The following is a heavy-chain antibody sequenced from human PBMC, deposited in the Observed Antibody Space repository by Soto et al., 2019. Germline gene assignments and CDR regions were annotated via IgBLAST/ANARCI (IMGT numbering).Heavy chain of an antibody. D-gene: IGHD3-10*01. J-gene: IGHJ5*02. CDR1: GDSITSGGYY. CDR3: ARDLRGRGSGRFDP. V-gene: IGHV4-31*03. Sequence: QVQLQEPGPGLVKPSQTLSLTCTVSGDSITSGGYYCTWIRQHPGKGLEWIGYIDYSGVTYYNPSLKSRVTISVDTSKNQFSLKLSSVTAADTAMYYCARDLRGRGSGRFDPWGQGTLVPVSS. CDR2: IDYSGVT.